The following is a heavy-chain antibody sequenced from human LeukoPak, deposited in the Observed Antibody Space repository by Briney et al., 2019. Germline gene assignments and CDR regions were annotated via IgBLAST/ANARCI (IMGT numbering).Heavy chain of an antibody. Sequence: ASVKVSCKGSAYTFNRNAMNWVRQAPGQGLEWMGWINTNTGNPTYAQGFTGRFVFSLDTSVSTAYLQVSSLKAEDTAVYYCARETAMVKFDQWGQGTLVTVPS. CDR1: AYTFNRNA. CDR3: ARETAMVKFDQ. J-gene: IGHJ4*02. V-gene: IGHV7-4-1*02. CDR2: INTNTGNP. D-gene: IGHD5-18*01.